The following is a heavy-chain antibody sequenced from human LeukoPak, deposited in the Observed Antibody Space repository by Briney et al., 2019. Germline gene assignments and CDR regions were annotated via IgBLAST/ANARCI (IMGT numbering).Heavy chain of an antibody. CDR2: MKGTGDT. V-gene: IGHV3-23*01. CDR3: ARASWISSAGAVC. J-gene: IGHJ4*02. D-gene: IGHD2-2*03. CDR1: GFNFKNYA. Sequence: TGGSLTLSCAAVGFNFKNYAMSWVRQSPTRGLGWVSSMKGTGDTYFADSVKGRFILSRDDSRNTVFLQLNNLRVEDTGIYYCARASWISSAGAVCWGQGTVVTVSS.